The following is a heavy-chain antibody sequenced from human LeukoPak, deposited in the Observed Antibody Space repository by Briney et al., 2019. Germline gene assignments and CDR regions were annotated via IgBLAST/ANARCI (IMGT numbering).Heavy chain of an antibody. J-gene: IGHJ4*02. CDR1: GFTFSSYG. D-gene: IGHD6-19*01. CDR2: IRYDGSNK. Sequence: PGGSLRLSCAASGFTFSSYGMHWVRQAPGKGLEWVAFIRYDGSNKYYTDSVKGRFTISRDNSKNTLYLQMNSLRAEDTAVYYCAKDREASAVAGRPIDYWGQGTLVTVSS. CDR3: AKDREASAVAGRPIDY. V-gene: IGHV3-30*02.